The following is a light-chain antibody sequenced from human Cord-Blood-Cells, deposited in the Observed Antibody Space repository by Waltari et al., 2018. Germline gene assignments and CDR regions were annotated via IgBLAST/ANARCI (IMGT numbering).Light chain of an antibody. V-gene: IGKV3-11*01. J-gene: IGKJ4*01. CDR1: QSVSSY. Sequence: EIVLTQSPATLSLSPGERATLSCRASQSVSSYLAWYQQKPGQAPRLLIYDASNRATVIPARFSGSGSGTDFTLTISSREPEEFAVYYCQQRSNWPPLTFGGGTKVEIK. CDR3: QQRSNWPPLT. CDR2: DAS.